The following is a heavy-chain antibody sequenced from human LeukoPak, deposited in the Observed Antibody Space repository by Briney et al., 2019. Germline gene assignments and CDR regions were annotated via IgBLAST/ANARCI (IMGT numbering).Heavy chain of an antibody. D-gene: IGHD6-13*01. Sequence: GGSLRLSCAASGFTFSRYEMNWVRQAPGKGLEWISYISGSGDSIYYADSVKGRFTISRDNAKNSLYLQMNSLRAEDTAVYYCARDFSSSSFDYWGQGTLVTVSS. CDR2: ISGSGDSI. CDR3: ARDFSSSSFDY. V-gene: IGHV3-48*03. J-gene: IGHJ4*02. CDR1: GFTFSRYE.